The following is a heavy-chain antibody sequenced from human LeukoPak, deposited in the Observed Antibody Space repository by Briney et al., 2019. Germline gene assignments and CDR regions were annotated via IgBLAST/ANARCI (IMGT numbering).Heavy chain of an antibody. D-gene: IGHD1-26*01. CDR2: INPSGGST. V-gene: IGHV1-46*01. CDR3: ARDDGWELLNSYAFDI. Sequence: ASVKVSCKASGYTFTSYYMHWVRQAPGQGLEWMGIINPSGGSTSYAQKFQGRVTMTRDTSTSTVYMELCSLRSEDTAVYYCARDDGWELLNSYAFDIWGQGTMVTVSS. J-gene: IGHJ3*02. CDR1: GYTFTSYY.